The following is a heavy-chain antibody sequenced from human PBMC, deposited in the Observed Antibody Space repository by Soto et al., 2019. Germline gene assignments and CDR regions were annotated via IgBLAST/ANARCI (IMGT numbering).Heavy chain of an antibody. CDR2: IYYSGST. CDR3: ARERRITMIVVVRRYFDL. Sequence: QVQLQESGPGLVKPSQTLSLTCTVSGGSISSGGYYWSWIRQHPGKGLEWIGYIYYSGSTYYNPSLKSRVTISVDTSKNQFSLKLSSVTAADTAVYYCARERRITMIVVVRRYFDLWGRGTLVTVSS. D-gene: IGHD3-22*01. V-gene: IGHV4-31*03. J-gene: IGHJ2*01. CDR1: GGSISSGGYY.